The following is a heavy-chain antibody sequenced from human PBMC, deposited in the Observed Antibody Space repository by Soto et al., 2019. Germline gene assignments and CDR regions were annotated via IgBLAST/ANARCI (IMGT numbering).Heavy chain of an antibody. Sequence: PGGSLRLSCAACGFTFSSYAMSWVRQAPWKGLEWVSAISGSGVSTYYAASVKRRFTISRDNSKNTLYLQMNSLRAEDTAVYYCAKCGNVGLRVGEWLSPTEYYGMEGSGQQT. CDR3: AKCGNVGLRVGEWLSPTEYYGMEG. CDR2: ISGSGVST. D-gene: IGHD3-3*01. V-gene: IGHV3-23*01. J-gene: IGHJ6*01. CDR1: GFTFSSYA.